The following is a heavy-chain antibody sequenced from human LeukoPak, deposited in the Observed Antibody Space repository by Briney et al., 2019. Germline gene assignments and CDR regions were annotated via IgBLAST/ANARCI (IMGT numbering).Heavy chain of an antibody. CDR2: IIPIFGIA. CDR3: ARGHQPPYYGMDV. V-gene: IGHV1-69*02. Sequence: ASVKVSCKASGGTFSSYTISWVRQAPGQGLGWMGRIIPIFGIANYAQEFQGRVTITADKSTSTAYMELSSLRSEDTAVFYCARGHQPPYYGMDVWGQGTTVTVSS. CDR1: GGTFSSYT. J-gene: IGHJ6*02.